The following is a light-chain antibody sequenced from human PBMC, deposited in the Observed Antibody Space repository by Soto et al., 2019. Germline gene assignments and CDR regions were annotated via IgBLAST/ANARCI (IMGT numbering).Light chain of an antibody. CDR3: QQYGTSPPWT. V-gene: IGKV3-20*01. CDR1: QSVSSSY. CDR2: GAS. Sequence: EIVWTQSPGTLSLSPGERATLSCRASQSVSSSYLAWYQQKPGQAPRLLIYGASRRAPGIPDRFSASGSGTDFTLTISRLEPEDFAVYFCQQYGTSPPWTFGQGTKVDI. J-gene: IGKJ1*01.